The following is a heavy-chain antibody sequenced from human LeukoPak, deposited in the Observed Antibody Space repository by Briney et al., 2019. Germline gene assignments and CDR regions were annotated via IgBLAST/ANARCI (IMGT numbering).Heavy chain of an antibody. Sequence: SETLSLTCTVSGGSISSSIYYWGWIRQPPGKGLEWIGYIYYSGSTNYNPSLKSRVTISVDTSKNQFSLKLSSVTAADTAVYYCARDPYSSSWYDYWGQGTLVTVSS. CDR1: GGSISSSIYY. V-gene: IGHV4-61*01. CDR2: IYYSGST. CDR3: ARDPYSSSWYDY. J-gene: IGHJ4*02. D-gene: IGHD6-13*01.